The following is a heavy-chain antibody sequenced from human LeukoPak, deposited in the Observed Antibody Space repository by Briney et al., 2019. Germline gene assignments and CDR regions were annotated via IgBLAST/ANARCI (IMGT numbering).Heavy chain of an antibody. Sequence: ASVKVSCKASGYSFTSYGISWVRQAPGQGLEWMGWISAYNGNTNYAQKLQGRVTMTTDTSTSTAYMELRSLRSDDTAVYYCARDLSITGNPSSVVSCGQGNLVTVSS. CDR2: ISAYNGNT. CDR1: GYSFTSYG. J-gene: IGHJ4*02. V-gene: IGHV1-18*01. D-gene: IGHD1-20*01. CDR3: ARDLSITGNPSSVVS.